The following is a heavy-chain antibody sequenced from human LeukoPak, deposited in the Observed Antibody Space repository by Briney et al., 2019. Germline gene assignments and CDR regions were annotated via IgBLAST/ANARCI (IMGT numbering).Heavy chain of an antibody. Sequence: PGGSLRLSCAASGFTVNTKYMSWVRQGPGTGLEWIAVVYSGGETFYADSVRGRFAVSRDISKNTMYLQMNSLRADDTALYYCARDGGVCCSSSNCYPRSFDVWGQGSMVTVFS. CDR2: VYSGGET. CDR1: GFTVNTKY. CDR3: ARDGGVCCSSSNCYPRSFDV. J-gene: IGHJ3*01. D-gene: IGHD2-15*01. V-gene: IGHV3-53*01.